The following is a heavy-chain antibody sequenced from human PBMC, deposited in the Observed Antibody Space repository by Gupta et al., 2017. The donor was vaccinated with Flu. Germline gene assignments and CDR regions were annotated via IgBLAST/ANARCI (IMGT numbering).Heavy chain of an antibody. D-gene: IGHD2-2*01. J-gene: IGHJ6*02. CDR1: GLPFSDYY. V-gene: IGHV3-11*01. Sequence: QVQLVESGGGLVKPGGSLRLSCAASGLPFSDYYMSWIRQAAGKGLEWVSYISSSCSTIYSADSVKGRFTISRDNAKNSLYLQMNSLRAEDTAVYYCARVGIYCSSTSCSDDYYYYGMDVWGQGTTVTVSS. CDR3: ARVGIYCSSTSCSDDYYYYGMDV. CDR2: ISSSCSTI.